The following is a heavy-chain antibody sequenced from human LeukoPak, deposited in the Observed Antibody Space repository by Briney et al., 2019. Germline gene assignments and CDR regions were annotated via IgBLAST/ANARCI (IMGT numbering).Heavy chain of an antibody. J-gene: IGHJ4*02. Sequence: GGSLRLSCAASGFTFSNYWMTWVRQAPGKGLEWVANIDQDGSEKFYVDSVKGRFTISRDNGKNSMYLQMNSLRAEDTALYYCARDRGAAGDYWGQGTLVTVSS. D-gene: IGHD6-13*01. CDR2: IDQDGSEK. CDR1: GFTFSNYW. V-gene: IGHV3-7*01. CDR3: ARDRGAAGDY.